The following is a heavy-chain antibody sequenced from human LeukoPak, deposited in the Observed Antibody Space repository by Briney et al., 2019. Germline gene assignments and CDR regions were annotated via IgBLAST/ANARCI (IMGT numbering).Heavy chain of an antibody. CDR2: INTNTGNP. J-gene: IGHJ6*02. D-gene: IGHD6-13*01. CDR1: GYTFTSYA. V-gene: IGHV7-4-1*02. CDR3: ASPKEGGIAAAGTFVWNV. Sequence: ASVKVSCKASGYTFTSYAMNWVRQAPGQGLEWIGWINTNTGNPTYAQGFTGRLVFSLDTSVSTAYVQISSLKAEDTAVYYCASPKEGGIAAAGTFVWNVWGQGTTVTVSS.